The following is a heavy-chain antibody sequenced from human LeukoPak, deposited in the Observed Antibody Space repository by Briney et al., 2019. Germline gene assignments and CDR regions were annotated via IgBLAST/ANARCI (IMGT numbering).Heavy chain of an antibody. V-gene: IGHV3-23*01. CDR2: ISGSGGST. D-gene: IGHD3-22*01. J-gene: IGHJ4*02. Sequence: PGGSLRLSCAASGSTFSSYAMSWVRQAPGKGLEWVSAISGSGGSTYYADSVKGRFTISRDNSKNTLYLQMNSLRAEDTAVYYCAKVPLTSSYDSSGVDYWGQGTLVTVSS. CDR3: AKVPLTSSYDSSGVDY. CDR1: GSTFSSYA.